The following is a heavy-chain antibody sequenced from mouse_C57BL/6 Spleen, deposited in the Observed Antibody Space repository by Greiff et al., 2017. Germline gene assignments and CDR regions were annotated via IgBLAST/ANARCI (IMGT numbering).Heavy chain of an antibody. CDR2: IDPSDSET. V-gene: IGHV1-52*01. J-gene: IGHJ3*01. D-gene: IGHD2-12*01. CDR1: GYTFTSYW. CDR3: ARGGYIYEETECAY. Sequence: VPLQQSGAELVRPGSSVKLSCKASGYTFTSYWMHWVKQRPIQGLEWIGNIDPSDSETHYNQKFKDKATLTVDKSSSTAYMQLSSLRSEDAAGYDCARGGYIYEETECAYWGQGTLVTVSA.